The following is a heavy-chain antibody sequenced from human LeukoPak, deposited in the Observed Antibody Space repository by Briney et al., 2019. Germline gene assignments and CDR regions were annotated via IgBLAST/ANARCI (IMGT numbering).Heavy chain of an antibody. CDR3: ARQYGGKPLDY. CDR1: GFTFSSYA. J-gene: IGHJ4*02. CDR2: ISYDGSNK. V-gene: IGHV3-30-3*01. Sequence: GGSLRLSCAASGFTFSSYAMHWVRQAPGKGLEWVAVISYDGSNKYYADSVKGRFTISRDNSKNTLYLQMNSLRAEDTAVYYCARQYGGKPLDYWGQGTLVTVSS. D-gene: IGHD4-23*01.